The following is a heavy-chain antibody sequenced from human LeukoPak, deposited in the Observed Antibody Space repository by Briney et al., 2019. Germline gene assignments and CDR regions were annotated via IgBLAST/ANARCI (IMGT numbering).Heavy chain of an antibody. CDR3: AKDALGYCSGGSCRDYYYGMDV. J-gene: IGHJ6*04. Sequence: GGSLRLSRAASGFTFSSYGMHWVRQAPGKGLEWVAVISYDGSNKYYADSVKGRFTISRDNSKNTLYLQMNSLRAKDTAVYYCAKDALGYCSGGSCRDYYYGMDVWGKGTTVTVSS. CDR1: GFTFSSYG. V-gene: IGHV3-30*18. CDR2: ISYDGSNK. D-gene: IGHD2-15*01.